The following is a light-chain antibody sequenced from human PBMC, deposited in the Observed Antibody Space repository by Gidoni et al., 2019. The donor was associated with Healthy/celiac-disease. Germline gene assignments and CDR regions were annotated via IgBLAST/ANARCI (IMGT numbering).Light chain of an antibody. CDR1: QAINSN. J-gene: IGKJ4*01. CDR3: HQYRNWPSLT. Sequence: EVVMTQSPAIVSVSPGDTATLSCRASQAINSNLAWYQQRPGQAPRLLIYGASTRATGIPARFSCSGSGTEFTLTIRSLQFEDFAVYYCHQYRNWPSLTFGGGTKVDIK. CDR2: GAS. V-gene: IGKV3-15*01.